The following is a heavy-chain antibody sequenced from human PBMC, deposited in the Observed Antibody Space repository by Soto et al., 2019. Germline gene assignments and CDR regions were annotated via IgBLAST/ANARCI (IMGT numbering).Heavy chain of an antibody. J-gene: IGHJ6*02. CDR2: IYYSGST. Sequence: SETLSLTCTVSGGSISSYYWSWIRQPPGKGLEWIGYIYYSGSTNYNPSLKSRVTISVDTSKNQFSLKLSSVTAADTAVYYWAGAAAAGYRYYYYYYGMDVWGQGTTVTVSS. D-gene: IGHD6-13*01. V-gene: IGHV4-59*01. CDR3: AGAAAAGYRYYYYYYGMDV. CDR1: GGSISSYY.